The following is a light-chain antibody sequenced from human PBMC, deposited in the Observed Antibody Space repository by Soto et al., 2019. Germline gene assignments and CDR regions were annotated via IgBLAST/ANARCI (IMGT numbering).Light chain of an antibody. CDR3: CSYAGSLGV. V-gene: IGLV2-11*01. Sequence: QSALTQPRSVSGSPGQSVTISCTGTSSDVGGYNYVSWYQQHPGKAPKLMIYDVSKRPSGVPDRFSGSKSGNTASLTISGLQAEDEADYYCCSYAGSLGVFGGGTKLTVL. CDR2: DVS. CDR1: SSDVGGYNY. J-gene: IGLJ2*01.